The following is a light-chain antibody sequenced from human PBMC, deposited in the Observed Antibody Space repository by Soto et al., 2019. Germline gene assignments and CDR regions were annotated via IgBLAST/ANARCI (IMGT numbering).Light chain of an antibody. CDR3: SSYTSSNSNV. CDR2: DVT. Sequence: QSVLTQPASVSGSLGQSITISCTGTSSDVGGSNYVSWYQQFPGKAPTLMISDVTNRPSGVSNRFSGSKSGNTASLTISGLQAEDEADYYCSSYTSSNSNVFGTGTKLTVL. CDR1: SSDVGGSNY. V-gene: IGLV2-14*01. J-gene: IGLJ1*01.